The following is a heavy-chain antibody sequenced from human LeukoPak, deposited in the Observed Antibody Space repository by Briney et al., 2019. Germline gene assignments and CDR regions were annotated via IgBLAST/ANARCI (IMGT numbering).Heavy chain of an antibody. CDR1: GYSISSGYY. Sequence: PSETLSLTCTVSGYSISSGYYWGWIRQPPGKGLEWIGYIYYSGTTNYNPSLKSRVTMSLDTSKNQFSLKLSSVTAADTAVYYCARETHYYYDTSGHYDSWGQGTLVTVSS. D-gene: IGHD3-22*01. J-gene: IGHJ5*01. V-gene: IGHV4-61*01. CDR3: ARETHYYYDTSGHYDS. CDR2: IYYSGTT.